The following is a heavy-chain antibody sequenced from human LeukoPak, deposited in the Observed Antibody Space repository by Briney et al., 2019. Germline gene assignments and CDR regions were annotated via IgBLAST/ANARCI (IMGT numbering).Heavy chain of an antibody. D-gene: IGHD5-18*01. CDR2: ISYDGSNK. CDR3: ARDPTPTQLWFRGTFDY. V-gene: IGHV3-30*04. J-gene: IGHJ4*02. CDR1: GFTFSSYA. Sequence: GRSLRLSCAASGFTFSSYAMHWVRQAPGKGLEWVAVISYDGSNKYYADSVKGRFTISRDNSKNTLYLQMNSLRAEDTAVYYCARDPTPTQLWFRGTFDYWGQGALVTVSS.